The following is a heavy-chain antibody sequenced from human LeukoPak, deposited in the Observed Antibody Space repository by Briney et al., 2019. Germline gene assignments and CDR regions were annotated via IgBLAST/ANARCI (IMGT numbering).Heavy chain of an antibody. CDR1: GFTFSSYA. V-gene: IGHV3-64*01. CDR2: ISSNGGST. J-gene: IGHJ4*02. CDR3: AKEWKWEPSRTGFDY. Sequence: GGSLRLSCAASGFTFSSYAMHWVRQAPGKGLEYVSAISSNGGSTYYANSVKGRFTISRDNSKNTLYLQMNSLRAEDTAVYYCAKEWKWEPSRTGFDYWGQGTLVTVSS. D-gene: IGHD1-26*01.